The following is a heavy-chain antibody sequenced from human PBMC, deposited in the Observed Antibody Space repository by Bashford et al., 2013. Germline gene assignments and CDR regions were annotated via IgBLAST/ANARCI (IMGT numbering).Heavy chain of an antibody. CDR3: ASTYNYASGSYFPYFDY. Sequence: SVKVSCKASGGTFSSYAISWVRQAPGQGLEWMGGIIPIFGTANYAQKFQGRVTITADESTSTAYMELSSLRSEDTAVYYCASTYNYASGSYFPYFDYWGQGTLVTVSS. J-gene: IGHJ4*02. V-gene: IGHV1-69*13. CDR2: IIPIFGTA. D-gene: IGHD3-10*01. CDR1: GGTFSSYA.